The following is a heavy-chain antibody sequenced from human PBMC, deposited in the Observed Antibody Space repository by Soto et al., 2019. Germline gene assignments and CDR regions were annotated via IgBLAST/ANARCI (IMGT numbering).Heavy chain of an antibody. Sequence: QVQLHQWGAGLLKPSETLSLTCAVYGGSFSGYYWSWIRQSPGKGLEWIGEINHSGIANYNPSLKTRVTMSVDTSKNQFSLKLSFVTAADTAVYHCARGRRFSDSGSFSLDYWGQGTLVTVSS. CDR3: ARGRRFSDSGSFSLDY. J-gene: IGHJ4*02. V-gene: IGHV4-34*01. CDR1: GGSFSGYY. CDR2: INHSGIA. D-gene: IGHD2-21*01.